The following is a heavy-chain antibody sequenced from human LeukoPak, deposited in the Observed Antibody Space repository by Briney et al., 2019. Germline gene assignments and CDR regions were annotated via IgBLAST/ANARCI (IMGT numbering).Heavy chain of an antibody. V-gene: IGHV4-34*01. D-gene: IGHD3-16*01. CDR2: IHHSGVT. Sequence: SETLSLTCAVYGGSFSGYYSWIRQPPEKGLEWIGEIHHSGVTNYNPSLKSRVTMSVDTSKNQFSLKLSSVTAADTAVYYCARDKGGSFDYWGQGTLVTVSS. CDR1: GGSFSGYY. J-gene: IGHJ4*02. CDR3: ARDKGGSFDY.